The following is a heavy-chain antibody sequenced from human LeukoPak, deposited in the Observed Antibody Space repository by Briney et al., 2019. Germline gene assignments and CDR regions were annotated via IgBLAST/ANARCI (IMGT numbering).Heavy chain of an antibody. CDR3: AREATSFSGYYSDY. Sequence: SETLSLTCTVSGGSISSYYWSWIRQPAGKGLEWIGRIYTSGSTNYNPSLKSRVTMSVDTPKNQFSLKLSSVTAADTAVYYCAREATSFSGYYSDYWGQGTLVTVSS. D-gene: IGHD3-22*01. V-gene: IGHV4-4*07. J-gene: IGHJ4*02. CDR1: GGSISSYY. CDR2: IYTSGST.